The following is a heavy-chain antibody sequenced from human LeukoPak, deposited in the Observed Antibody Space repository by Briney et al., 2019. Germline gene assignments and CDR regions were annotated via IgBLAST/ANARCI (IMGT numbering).Heavy chain of an antibody. D-gene: IGHD3-3*01. V-gene: IGHV1-24*01. J-gene: IGHJ4*02. CDR3: ATRSIWSGYYSRDY. CDR1: GYTLTELS. CDR2: FDPEDGET. Sequence: ASVKVSRKVSGYTLTELSMHWVRQAPGKGLEWMGGFDPEDGETIYAQKFQGRVTMTEDTSTDTAYMELSSLRSEDTAVYYCATRSIWSGYYSRDYWGQGTLVTVSS.